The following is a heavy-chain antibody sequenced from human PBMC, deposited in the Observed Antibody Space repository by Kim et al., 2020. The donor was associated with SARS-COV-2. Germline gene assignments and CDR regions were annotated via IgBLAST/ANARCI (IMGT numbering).Heavy chain of an antibody. CDR3: ARHGVQHPYVGMVV. V-gene: IGHV4-39*01. CDR2: IYSSGST. CDR1: GGSISSSSYY. J-gene: IGHJ6*02. Sequence: SETLSLTCTVSGGSISSSSYYWGWIRQPPGKGLEWIGSIYSSGSTYYNPSLQSRVTISVDTSKNQFSLTLSTVTAADTAVYYCARHGVQHPYVGMVVWGQGATVTVSS. D-gene: IGHD6-13*01.